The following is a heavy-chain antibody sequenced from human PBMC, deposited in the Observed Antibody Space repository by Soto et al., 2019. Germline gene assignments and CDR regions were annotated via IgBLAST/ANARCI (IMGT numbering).Heavy chain of an antibody. CDR1: GDTFTSYY. D-gene: IGHD3-3*01. Sequence: ASLKVPCKAPGDTFTSYYLNWVRQAPGQGLEWMGVINPHGGSTKYSQKFQGRVTMSRDTSRSTVYMELRTLKSDYTAIYYCARSSGGNFGIIIEGSNWFDPWGQGNLVTVSS. CDR2: INPHGGST. V-gene: IGHV1-46*01. J-gene: IGHJ5*02. CDR3: ARSSGGNFGIIIEGSNWFDP.